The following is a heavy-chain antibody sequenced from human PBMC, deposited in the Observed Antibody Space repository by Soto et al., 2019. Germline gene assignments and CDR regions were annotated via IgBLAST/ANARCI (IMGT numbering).Heavy chain of an antibody. J-gene: IGHJ6*02. CDR1: GFTFSSYS. V-gene: IGHV3-21*01. D-gene: IGHD2-8*01. CDR3: ARDRHCTNGVCYTDYYYYGMDV. Sequence: PGGSLRLSCAASGFTFSSYSMNWVRQAPGKGLEWVSSISSSSSYIYYADSVKGRFTISRDNAKNSLYLQMNSLRAEDTAVYYCARDRHCTNGVCYTDYYYYGMDVWGQGTTVTVSS. CDR2: ISSSSSYI.